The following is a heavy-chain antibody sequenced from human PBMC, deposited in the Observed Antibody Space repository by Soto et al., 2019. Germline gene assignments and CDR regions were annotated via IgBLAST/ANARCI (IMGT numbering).Heavy chain of an antibody. CDR1: GGSISSYY. CDR2: IDYSGGT. D-gene: IGHD2-15*01. Sequence: QVQLQESGPGLVKPSETLSLTCTVSGGSISSYYWTWIRQPPGKALEWIGYIDYSGGTNYNPSLRSRVTISGDTSKNQFSLQLSSVTAADTVVYYCARAWGRVLDYWGQGTLVTVSS. J-gene: IGHJ4*02. V-gene: IGHV4-59*01. CDR3: ARAWGRVLDY.